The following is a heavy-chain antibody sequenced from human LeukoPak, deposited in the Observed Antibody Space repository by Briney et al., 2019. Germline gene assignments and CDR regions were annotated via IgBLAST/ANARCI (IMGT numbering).Heavy chain of an antibody. CDR1: GFTFSSYW. CDR3: ARIGDVGYGMDV. J-gene: IGHJ6*02. V-gene: IGHV3-74*01. D-gene: IGHD3-16*01. Sequence: GGSLRLSCAASGFTFSSYWMHWVPQAPGKGLVWVSRINSDWSSTIYADSVKGRFTISRGNAKNTLYLQMNSLRAEDTAVYYCARIGDVGYGMDVWGQGTTVTVSS. CDR2: INSDWSST.